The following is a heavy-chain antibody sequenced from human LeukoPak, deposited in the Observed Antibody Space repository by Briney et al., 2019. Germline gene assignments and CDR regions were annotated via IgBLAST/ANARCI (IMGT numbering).Heavy chain of an antibody. Sequence: SETLSLTCTVSGGSISSSSYYWGWIRQPPGKGLEWIGSIYYSGSTYYNPSLKRRVTISVDTSKNQFSLKLSSVTAADTAVYYCARLPNWNKYYFDCWGQGTLVTVSS. J-gene: IGHJ4*02. D-gene: IGHD1/OR15-1a*01. CDR1: GGSISSSSYY. CDR3: ARLPNWNKYYFDC. CDR2: IYYSGST. V-gene: IGHV4-39*01.